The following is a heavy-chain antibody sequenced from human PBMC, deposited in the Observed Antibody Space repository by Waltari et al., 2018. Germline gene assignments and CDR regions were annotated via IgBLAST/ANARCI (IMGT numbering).Heavy chain of an antibody. CDR1: GGSISSSSYY. V-gene: IGHV4-39*01. J-gene: IGHJ4*02. D-gene: IGHD6-13*01. Sequence: QLQLQESGPGLVKPSETLSLTCTVSGGSISSSSYYWGWIRQPPGKGLEWIGSIYYSGSTYYTPSLKSRVTISVDTSKNQFSLKLSSVTAADTAVYYCARLGIAAAGTEGTDYWGQGTLVTVSS. CDR3: ARLGIAAAGTEGTDY. CDR2: IYYSGST.